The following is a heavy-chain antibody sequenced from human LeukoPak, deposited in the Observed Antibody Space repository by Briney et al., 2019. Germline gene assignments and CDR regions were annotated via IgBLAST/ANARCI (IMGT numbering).Heavy chain of an antibody. CDR2: IYYSGST. Sequence: SETLSLTCTVSGGSISSSSYYWGWMRQPPGKGLEWIGSIYYSGSTYYNPSLKSRVTISVDTSKNQFSLKLSSVTAADTAVYYCARHGLRYFDWLLGNVDYWGQGTLVTVSS. CDR1: GGSISSSSYY. CDR3: ARHGLRYFDWLLGNVDY. V-gene: IGHV4-39*01. J-gene: IGHJ4*02. D-gene: IGHD3-9*01.